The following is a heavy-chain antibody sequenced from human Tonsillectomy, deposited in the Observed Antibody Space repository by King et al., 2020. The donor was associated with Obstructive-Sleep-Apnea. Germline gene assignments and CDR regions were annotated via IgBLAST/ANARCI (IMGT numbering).Heavy chain of an antibody. CDR3: TTDSHRAPHYFDY. CDR2: IHHSGNT. J-gene: IGHJ4*02. CDR1: GGSISSTNW. Sequence: QLQESGPGLVKPSGTLSLTCAVSGGSISSTNWWTWVRQTPGKALEWIGEIHHSGNTNYSPSLKSRLTISVNKSKNQFSLELDSVTAADTAVYYSTTDSHRAPHYFDYWGPGTLVTVSS. V-gene: IGHV4-4*02.